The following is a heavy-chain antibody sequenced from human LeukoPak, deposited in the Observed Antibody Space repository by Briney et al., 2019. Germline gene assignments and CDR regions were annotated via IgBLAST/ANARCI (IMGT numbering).Heavy chain of an antibody. CDR1: GFTFSIYS. D-gene: IGHD3-16*01. J-gene: IGHJ4*02. CDR3: VFWGVSRPY. Sequence: PGGSLRLSCAACGFTFSIYSMNWVRQAPGEGLEWVANILQDGSEKYYLDSVKGRFTISRDNAQSSVYLQMNSLRAEDTAVYYCVFWGVSRPYWGQGTLVTVSS. V-gene: IGHV3-7*02. CDR2: ILQDGSEK.